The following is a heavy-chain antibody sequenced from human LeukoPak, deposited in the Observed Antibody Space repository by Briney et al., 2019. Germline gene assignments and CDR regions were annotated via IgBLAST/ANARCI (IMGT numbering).Heavy chain of an antibody. D-gene: IGHD3-10*01. CDR3: ARLRYHYGSGSSYYFDY. V-gene: IGHV4-4*09. J-gene: IGHJ4*02. Sequence: ASETLSLTCTVSGGSTSSYYWSWIRQPPGKGLEWIGYIYTSGSTNYNPPLRGRVTISLDTSKNQFSLKLTSVTAADTAVYHCARLRYHYGSGSSYYFDYWGRGTLVTVSS. CDR1: GGSTSSYY. CDR2: IYTSGST.